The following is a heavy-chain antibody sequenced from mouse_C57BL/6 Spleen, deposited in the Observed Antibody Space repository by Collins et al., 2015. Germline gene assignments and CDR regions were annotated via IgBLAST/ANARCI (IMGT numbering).Heavy chain of an antibody. CDR2: IFPGSGST. CDR3: AGITTVVDHYFDY. Sequence: QVQLQQSGPELVKPGASVKISCKASGYTFTDYYINWVKQRPGQGLEWIGWIFPGSGSTYYNEKFKGKATLTVDKSSSTAYMLLSSPTSEDSAVYFCAGITTVVDHYFDYWGQGTTLTVSS. J-gene: IGHJ2*01. D-gene: IGHD1-1*01. CDR1: GYTFTDYY. V-gene: IGHV1-75*01.